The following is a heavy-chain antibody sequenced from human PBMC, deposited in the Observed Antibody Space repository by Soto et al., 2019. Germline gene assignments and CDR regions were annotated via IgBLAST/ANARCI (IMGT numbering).Heavy chain of an antibody. CDR2: IIPMYGPA. CDR3: ARVTSMVRGVIDNGFDH. J-gene: IGHJ5*02. V-gene: IGHV1-69*01. D-gene: IGHD3-10*01. CDR1: GGTFSSYA. Sequence: QVPLVQSGAEVKKPGYSVTVSCKASGGTFSSYAIHWVRQAPGQGLEWMGGIIPMYGPAKYAQRFQGRVTITADESTTTVYMELTSLTSQDTAFYYSARVTSMVRGVIDNGFDHWGHGTLVTVSS.